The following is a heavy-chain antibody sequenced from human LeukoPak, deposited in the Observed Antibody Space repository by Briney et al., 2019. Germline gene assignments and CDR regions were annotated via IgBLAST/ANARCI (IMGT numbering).Heavy chain of an antibody. CDR1: RFTFSSYE. CDR2: ISSSGSTI. CDR3: ARQGITMIVVVSGYGAFDI. V-gene: IGHV3-48*03. Sequence: GGSLRLSCAASRFTFSSYEMNWVRQAPGKGLEWVSYISSSGSTIYYADSVKGRFTISRDNAKNSLYLQMNSLRAEDTAVYYCARQGITMIVVVSGYGAFDIWGQGTMVTVSS. J-gene: IGHJ3*02. D-gene: IGHD3-22*01.